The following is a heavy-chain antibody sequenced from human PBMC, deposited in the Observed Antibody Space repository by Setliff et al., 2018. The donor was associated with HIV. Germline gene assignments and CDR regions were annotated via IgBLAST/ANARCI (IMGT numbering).Heavy chain of an antibody. J-gene: IGHJ4*02. CDR3: VSTPGVFYFDF. CDR1: GFTFGSYW. Sequence: GGSLRLSCAASGFTFGSYWMSWVRQAPGQGLEYVAHIKGDGSKTKCVDSVRGRFTISRDNAKKSLYLQMNSLRAEDTAVYYCVSTPGVFYFDFWGQGTPVTVSS. CDR2: IKGDGSKT. D-gene: IGHD2-15*01. V-gene: IGHV3-7*03.